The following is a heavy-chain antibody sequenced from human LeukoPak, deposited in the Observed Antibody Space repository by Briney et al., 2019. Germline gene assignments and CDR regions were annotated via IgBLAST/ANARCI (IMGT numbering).Heavy chain of an antibody. CDR2: INPSGGST. V-gene: IGHV1-46*01. CDR3: AIQGTVVPYY. J-gene: IGHJ4*02. CDR1: GYTFTSYY. D-gene: IGHD4-23*01. Sequence: ASVKVSCKASGYTFTSYYMHWVRQAPGQGLEWMGIINPSGGSTSYAQKFQGRVTMTRDTSTSTVYMELSSLRSDDTAVYYCAIQGTVVPYYWGQGTLVTVSS.